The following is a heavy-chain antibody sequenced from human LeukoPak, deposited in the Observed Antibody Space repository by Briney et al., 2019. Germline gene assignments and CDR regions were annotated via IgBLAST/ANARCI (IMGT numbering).Heavy chain of an antibody. J-gene: IGHJ5*02. CDR1: GFTFSDYS. Sequence: GGSLRLSCAASGFTFSDYSMNWVRQAPGKGLEWVSAINKSGSHIDYADSVKGRFTISRDNANNSLYLQMTGLRAEDTAVYYCARGRGGDNSNWFDPWGPGTLVTVSS. V-gene: IGHV3-21*01. D-gene: IGHD4-23*01. CDR2: INKSGSHI. CDR3: ARGRGGDNSNWFDP.